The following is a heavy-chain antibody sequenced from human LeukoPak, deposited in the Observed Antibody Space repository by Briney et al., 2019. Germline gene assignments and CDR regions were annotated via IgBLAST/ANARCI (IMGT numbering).Heavy chain of an antibody. J-gene: IGHJ5*02. CDR2: INPSGGST. CDR3: ARDFYNADTARPNWFDP. V-gene: IGHV1-46*01. Sequence: VASVKVSCKASGYTFTGYYMHWVRQAPGQGLEWMGIINPSGGSTSYAQKFQGRVTMTRDMSTSTVYMELSSLRSEDTAVYYCARDFYNADTARPNWFDPWGQGTLVTVSS. D-gene: IGHD5-18*01. CDR1: GYTFTGYY.